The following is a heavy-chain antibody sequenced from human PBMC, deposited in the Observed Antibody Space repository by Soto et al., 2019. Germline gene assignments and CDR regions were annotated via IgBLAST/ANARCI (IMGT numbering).Heavy chain of an antibody. J-gene: IGHJ4*02. D-gene: IGHD5-18*01. CDR2: FYYSGST. V-gene: IGHV4-39*07. CDR1: GGSISSTSYY. CDR3: ARGSPYSYQSTRSYYFDY. Sequence: SETLSLTCTVSGGSISSTSYYWVWIRQPPGKGLEWIGSFYYSGSTNYNPSLKSRVTISVDTSKNQFSLKLSSVTAADTAVYYCARGSPYSYQSTRSYYFDYWGQGTLVTVSS.